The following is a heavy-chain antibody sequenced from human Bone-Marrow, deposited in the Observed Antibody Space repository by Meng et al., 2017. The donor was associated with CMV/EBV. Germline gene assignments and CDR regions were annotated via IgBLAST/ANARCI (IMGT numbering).Heavy chain of an antibody. D-gene: IGHD4-17*01. CDR1: GFTFSSYA. CDR3: ARDGTEVTTVTKAAFDI. J-gene: IGHJ3*02. CDR2: ISYDGSNK. Sequence: GGSLRLSCAASGFTFSSYAMHWVRQAPGKGLEWVAVISYDGSNKYYADSVKGRFTISRDNSKNTLYLQMNSLRAEDTAVYYCARDGTEVTTVTKAAFDICGQGTIVTVSS. V-gene: IGHV3-30-3*01.